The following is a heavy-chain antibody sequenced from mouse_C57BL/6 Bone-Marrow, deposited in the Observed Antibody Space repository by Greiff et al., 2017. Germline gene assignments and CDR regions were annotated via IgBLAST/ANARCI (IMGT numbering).Heavy chain of an antibody. D-gene: IGHD1-1*01. CDR3: ARAYGSSYAYARDY. CDR2: IHPNSGST. CDR1: GYTFTSYW. V-gene: IGHV1-64*01. J-gene: IGHJ4*01. Sequence: QVQLQQPGAELVKPGASVKLSCKASGYTFTSYWMHWVKQRPGQGLEWIGMIHPNSGSTNYNEKFKSKATLTVDKSSSTAYMQLSSLTSEDSAVYYCARAYGSSYAYARDYWGQGTSVTVSS.